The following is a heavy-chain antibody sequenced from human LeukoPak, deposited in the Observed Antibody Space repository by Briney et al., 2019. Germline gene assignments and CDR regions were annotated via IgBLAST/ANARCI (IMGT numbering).Heavy chain of an antibody. J-gene: IGHJ4*02. CDR3: ARSGYYFVGFDY. D-gene: IGHD3-22*01. CDR2: ISAYNGNT. Sequence: ASVKVSCKAFGYSFTEYGINWVRQAPGQGLEWMGWISAYNGNTNFAPKFQDRVIMTTDTSTSTAYMELRSLRSDDTAVYFCARSGYYFVGFDYWGQGPLVTVSS. CDR1: GYSFTEYG. V-gene: IGHV1-18*04.